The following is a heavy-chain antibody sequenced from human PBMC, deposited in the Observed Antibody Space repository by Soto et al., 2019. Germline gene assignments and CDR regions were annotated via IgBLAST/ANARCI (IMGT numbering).Heavy chain of an antibody. D-gene: IGHD1-1*01. CDR2: TYYRSKWYI. CDR3: ARGSWDDVTGHYYMDV. Sequence: QVQLQQSGPGLVKPSQTLSFTCDISGDGVSSNSAAWNWIRQTPSRGLERLGRTYYRSKWYINCELYVKSQITINPGTSENQIYLQLNSVPPEDTAVYYCARGSWDDVTGHYYMDVWGKGTTVTVSS. V-gene: IGHV6-1*01. CDR1: GDGVSSNSAA. J-gene: IGHJ6*03.